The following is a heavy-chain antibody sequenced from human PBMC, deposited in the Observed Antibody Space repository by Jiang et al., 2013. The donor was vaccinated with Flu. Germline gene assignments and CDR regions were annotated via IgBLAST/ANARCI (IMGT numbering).Heavy chain of an antibody. V-gene: IGHV1-69*04. J-gene: IGHJ4*02. CDR1: GGTFSSYA. D-gene: IGHD3-22*01. CDR3: ARGPSTYYYDSSGLYYFDY. CDR2: IIPILGIA. Sequence: GAEVKKPGSSVKVSCKASGGTFSSYAISWVRQAPGQGLEWMGGIIPILGIANYAQKFQGRVTITADKSTSTAYMELSSLRSEDTAVYYCARGPSTYYYDSSGLYYFDYWGQGTLVTVSS.